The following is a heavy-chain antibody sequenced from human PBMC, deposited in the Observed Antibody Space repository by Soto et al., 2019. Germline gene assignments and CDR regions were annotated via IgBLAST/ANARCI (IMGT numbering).Heavy chain of an antibody. D-gene: IGHD5-12*01. CDR2: ISWNSGSI. CDR1: GFTFDDYA. Sequence: PGGSLRLSCAASGFTFDDYAMHWVRQAPGKGLEWVSGISWNSGSIGYADSVKGRFTISRDNAKNSLYLQMNSLRAEDTALYYCAKEDSGYPYYYYGMDVWGQGTTVTAP. J-gene: IGHJ6*02. CDR3: AKEDSGYPYYYYGMDV. V-gene: IGHV3-9*01.